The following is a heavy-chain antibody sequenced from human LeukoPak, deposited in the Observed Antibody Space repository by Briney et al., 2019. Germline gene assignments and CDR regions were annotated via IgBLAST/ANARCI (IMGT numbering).Heavy chain of an antibody. CDR3: GSTAAGTITN. CDR1: GGSFSSYA. V-gene: IGHV1-69*05. Sequence: SVKVSCKASGGSFSSYAISWVRQAPGQGLEWMGRIIPIFGTANYAQKFQGRVTMTTDESTSTAYMELSSLRSEDTAVYYCGSTAAGTITNWGQGTLVTVSS. D-gene: IGHD6-13*01. J-gene: IGHJ4*02. CDR2: IIPIFGTA.